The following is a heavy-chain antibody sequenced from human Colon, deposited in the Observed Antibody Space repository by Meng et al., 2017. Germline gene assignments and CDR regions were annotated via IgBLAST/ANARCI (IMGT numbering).Heavy chain of an antibody. Sequence: ASVTVSFLASGYTFTSHGISWVRQAPGQGLEGMGWISAYNGNTNYAQKLQGRVTMTTDTSTGTAYMELRSLRSDDTAVYYCARVLSNWNGETGYYYYYGMDVWGQGTTVTVSS. D-gene: IGHD1-20*01. J-gene: IGHJ6*02. CDR2: ISAYNGNT. CDR3: ARVLSNWNGETGYYYYYGMDV. V-gene: IGHV1-18*01. CDR1: GYTFTSHG.